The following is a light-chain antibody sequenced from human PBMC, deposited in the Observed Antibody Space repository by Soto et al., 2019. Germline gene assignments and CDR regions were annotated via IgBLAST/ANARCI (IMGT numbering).Light chain of an antibody. CDR2: GAS. CDR1: QSVSSSY. V-gene: IGKV3-20*01. Sequence: PGESATLSCRASQSVSSSYLAWYQQKPGQAPRLLIYGASSRATGIPDRFSGSGSGTDFTLTISRLEPEDFAVYYCQQYGSSPYTFGQGTKLEIK. CDR3: QQYGSSPYT. J-gene: IGKJ2*01.